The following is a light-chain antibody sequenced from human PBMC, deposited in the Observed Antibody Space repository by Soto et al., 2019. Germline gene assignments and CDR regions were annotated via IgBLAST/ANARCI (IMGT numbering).Light chain of an antibody. CDR1: HIVSKS. CDR3: QVWDSSSDPYV. Sequence: SYELTQPPSVSVAPGKTARITCGGNHIVSKSVHWYQQKPGQAPVLVIYYDSDRPSGIPERFSGSNSGNTATLTISRVEAGDEADYYCQVWDSSSDPYVFGTGTQLTVL. CDR2: YDS. V-gene: IGLV3-21*04. J-gene: IGLJ1*01.